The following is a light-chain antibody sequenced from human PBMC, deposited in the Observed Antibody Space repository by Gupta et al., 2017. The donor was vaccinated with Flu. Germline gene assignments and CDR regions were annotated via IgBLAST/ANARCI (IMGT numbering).Light chain of an antibody. J-gene: IGKJ1*01. CDR3: QQDDYSRT. V-gene: IGKV1-5*03. CDR1: QIISNR. Sequence: GDRIPITRRGRQIISNRLGWYQQKAGKPPKILIYKASTLEGGVPSRFSGSGSRTQFTITISSLQPDDVANYYWQQDDYSRTFGQGTRVEI. CDR2: KAS.